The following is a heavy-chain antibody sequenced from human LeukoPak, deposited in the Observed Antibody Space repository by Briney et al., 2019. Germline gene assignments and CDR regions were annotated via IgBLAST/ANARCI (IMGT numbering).Heavy chain of an antibody. Sequence: GGSLRLSCAASRFTFSSYEMNWVRQAPGKGLEWVSYISSGGSTIYYADSVKGRFTISRDNAKNSLYLQMNSLRAEDTAVYYCARDLMITFGGVIHRNFDYWGQGTLVTVSS. V-gene: IGHV3-48*03. CDR3: ARDLMITFGGVIHRNFDY. D-gene: IGHD3-16*02. CDR2: ISSGGSTI. CDR1: RFTFSSYE. J-gene: IGHJ4*02.